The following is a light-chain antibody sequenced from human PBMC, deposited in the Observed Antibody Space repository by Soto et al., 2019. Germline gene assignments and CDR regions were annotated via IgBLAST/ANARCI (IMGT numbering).Light chain of an antibody. V-gene: IGLV2-8*01. Sequence: QSALTQPPSASGSAGQSVTISCSGTSSNVAFYNFVSWYQQRPGKAPTLIIYEVTKRPSGVPDRFSGSKSGNTASLTVSGLQAEDEADYYCSSYVGTNSYVDFGGGTKLTVL. CDR2: EVT. CDR3: SSYVGTNSYVD. J-gene: IGLJ2*01. CDR1: SSNVAFYNF.